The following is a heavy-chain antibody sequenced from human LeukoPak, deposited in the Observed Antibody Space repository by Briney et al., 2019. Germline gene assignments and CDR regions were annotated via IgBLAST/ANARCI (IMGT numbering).Heavy chain of an antibody. D-gene: IGHD4-17*01. J-gene: IGHJ6*02. V-gene: IGHV3-9*01. CDR1: GFTFDDYG. CDR2: ISWNSGSI. Sequence: GRSLRLSCAASGFTFDDYGMHWVRHAPGKGLEWVSGISWNSGSIIYADSVKGRFTISRDNAKNSLYLQMNSLRAEDTALYYCARGSGGDYRDYYYYGMDVWGQGTTVTVSS. CDR3: ARGSGGDYRDYYYYGMDV.